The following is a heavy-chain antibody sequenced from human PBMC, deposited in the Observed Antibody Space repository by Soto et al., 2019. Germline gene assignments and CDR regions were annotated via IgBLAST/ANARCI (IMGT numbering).Heavy chain of an antibody. V-gene: IGHV1-8*01. Sequence: QVQLVQSGAEVRKPGASVKVSCKASGYTFTTYDINWMRQATGQGLEWVGWMNPNSGTTGYAQKFQGRVSMTRDTSMNTAYMELSSLTYEDTAVYYCARNKWETGDVDYWGQGTLVTVSS. CDR2: MNPNSGTT. J-gene: IGHJ4*02. D-gene: IGHD1-26*01. CDR3: ARNKWETGDVDY. CDR1: GYTFTTYD.